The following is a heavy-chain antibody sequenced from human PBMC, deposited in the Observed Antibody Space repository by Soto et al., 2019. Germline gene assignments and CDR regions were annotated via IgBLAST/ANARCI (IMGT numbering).Heavy chain of an antibody. Sequence: SVKFSCKASGGTFSRYAISWVRQAPGQGLEWMGGIIPIFGTANYAQKFQGRVTITADESTSTAYMELSSLRSEDTAVYYCARDIGYDSSGYYRFDYWGQGTLVTVSS. V-gene: IGHV1-69*13. CDR2: IIPIFGTA. CDR3: ARDIGYDSSGYYRFDY. J-gene: IGHJ4*02. D-gene: IGHD3-22*01. CDR1: GGTFSRYA.